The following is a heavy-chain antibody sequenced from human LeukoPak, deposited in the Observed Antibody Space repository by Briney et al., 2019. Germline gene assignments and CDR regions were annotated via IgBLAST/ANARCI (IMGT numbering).Heavy chain of an antibody. J-gene: IGHJ4*02. CDR2: IYSGGTT. CDR1: GFTVSSNY. Sequence: TGGSLRLSCAASGFTVSSNYMTWVRQAPGKGLEWVSLIYSGGTTYYADPGKGRFTISRDNSKNTLYLQMNSLRAEDTAVYYCARDSWSVAGLYYWGQGTVVTVSS. CDR3: ARDSWSVAGLYY. D-gene: IGHD6-19*01. V-gene: IGHV3-66*01.